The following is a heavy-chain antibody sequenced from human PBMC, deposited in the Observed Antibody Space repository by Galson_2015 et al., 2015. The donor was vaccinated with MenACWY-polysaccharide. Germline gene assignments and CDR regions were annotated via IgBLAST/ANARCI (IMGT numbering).Heavy chain of an antibody. J-gene: IGHJ4*02. V-gene: IGHV4-4*02. Sequence: LSLTCAVSGGSISSSNWWSWVRQPPGKGLEWIGEIFHSGSTNYNPSLKSRVTISVDKSKNQFSLKLSSVTAADAAVYYCARVFLSQSYPFDYWGQGTLVTVSS. CDR3: ARVFLSQSYPFDY. D-gene: IGHD1-26*01. CDR1: GGSISSSNW. CDR2: IFHSGST.